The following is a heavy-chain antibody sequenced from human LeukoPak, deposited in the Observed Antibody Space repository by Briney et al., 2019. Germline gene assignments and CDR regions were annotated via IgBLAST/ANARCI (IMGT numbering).Heavy chain of an antibody. Sequence: PGGSLRLSCAASGFTFSSYAMHWVRQAPGKGLEWVAVISYDGSNKYYADSVKGRFTISRDNSKNTLYLQMNSLRAEDTAVYYCARDGISSFDDFHGSYFDYWGQGTLVTVSS. CDR3: ARDGISSFDDFHGSYFDY. J-gene: IGHJ4*02. D-gene: IGHD3-3*01. CDR1: GFTFSSYA. CDR2: ISYDGSNK. V-gene: IGHV3-30-3*01.